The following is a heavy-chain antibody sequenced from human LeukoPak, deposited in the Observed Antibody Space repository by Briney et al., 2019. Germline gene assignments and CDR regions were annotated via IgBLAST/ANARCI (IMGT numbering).Heavy chain of an antibody. Sequence: SETLSLTCTVSGGSISSYYWSWIRQPPGKGLEWVGYIYYSGSTNYKSSLKSRVTISVDTSKNQFSLKLSSVTAADTAVYYCARTTEGGYSYGYFYYYYMDVWGKGTTVTISS. CDR2: IYYSGST. D-gene: IGHD5-18*01. CDR1: GGSISSYY. V-gene: IGHV4-59*01. CDR3: ARTTEGGYSYGYFYYYYMDV. J-gene: IGHJ6*03.